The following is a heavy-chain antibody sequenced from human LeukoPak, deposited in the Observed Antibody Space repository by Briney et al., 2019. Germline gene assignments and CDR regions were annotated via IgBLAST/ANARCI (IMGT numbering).Heavy chain of an antibody. Sequence: GASVKVSCKASGYTFTGYYMHWVRQAPGQGLEWMGWINPNSGGTNYAQKFQGRVTMTRDTSISTAYMELSRLRSDDTAVYYCASTSRGAYGDYGWYFDLWGRGTLVTVSS. V-gene: IGHV1-2*02. CDR3: ASTSRGAYGDYGWYFDL. CDR2: INPNSGGT. CDR1: GYTFTGYY. J-gene: IGHJ2*01. D-gene: IGHD4-17*01.